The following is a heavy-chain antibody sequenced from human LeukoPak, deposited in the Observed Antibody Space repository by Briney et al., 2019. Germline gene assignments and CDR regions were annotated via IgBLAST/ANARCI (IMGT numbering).Heavy chain of an antibody. CDR2: MNPNSGNT. D-gene: IGHD2-15*01. CDR1: GYTFTSYD. CDR3: AKQLGYCSDGSCYFPY. V-gene: IGHV1-8*01. Sequence: GASVKVSCKASGYTFTSYDINWVRQATGQGLEWMGWMNPNSGNTGYAQKFQGRVTMTRNTSISTAYMELSSLRAEGTAVYYCAKQLGYCSDGSCYFPYWGQGTLVTVSS. J-gene: IGHJ4*02.